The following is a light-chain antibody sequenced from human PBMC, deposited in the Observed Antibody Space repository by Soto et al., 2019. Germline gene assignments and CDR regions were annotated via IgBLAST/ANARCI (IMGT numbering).Light chain of an antibody. J-gene: IGKJ1*01. CDR1: QSVSSN. CDR3: QQYNNWPPSWT. V-gene: IGKV3-15*01. Sequence: IVLTQSPATLSVSPGERATLSCRASQSVSSNLAWYQQKPGQAPRLLIYFASTRATGIPARFSGSGSGTQLTLTISSLQSEDFAVYYCQQYNNWPPSWTFGQGTKVDIK. CDR2: FAS.